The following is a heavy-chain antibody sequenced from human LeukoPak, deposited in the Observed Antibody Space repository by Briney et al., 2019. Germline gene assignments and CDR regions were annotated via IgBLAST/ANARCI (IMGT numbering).Heavy chain of an antibody. CDR1: GFTFSSYS. V-gene: IGHV3-21*01. CDR2: ISSSSSYI. CDR3: ARELAGDSSGCFDY. J-gene: IGHJ4*02. D-gene: IGHD6-19*01. Sequence: GGSLRLSCAASGFTFSSYSMNWVRQAPGKGLEWVSSISSSSSYIYYADSVKGRFTISRDNAKNSLYLQMNSLRAEDTAVYYCARELAGDSSGCFDYWGQGTLGTVSS.